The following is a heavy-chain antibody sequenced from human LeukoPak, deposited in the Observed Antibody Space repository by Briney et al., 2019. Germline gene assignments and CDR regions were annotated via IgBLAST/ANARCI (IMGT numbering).Heavy chain of an antibody. J-gene: IGHJ4*02. Sequence: PGGSLRLSCAASGFTVSSNYMSWVRQAPGKGLEWVSVIYSGGSTYYADSVKGRFTISRDNSKNTLYLQMNSLRAEDTAVYYCARDIVATNFDYWGQGTLVTVSS. V-gene: IGHV3-66*01. CDR3: ARDIVATNFDY. CDR1: GFTVSSNY. D-gene: IGHD5-12*01. CDR2: IYSGGST.